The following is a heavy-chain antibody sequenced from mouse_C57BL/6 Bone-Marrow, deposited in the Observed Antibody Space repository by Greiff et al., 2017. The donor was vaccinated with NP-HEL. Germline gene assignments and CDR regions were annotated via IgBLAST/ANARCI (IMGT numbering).Heavy chain of an antibody. CDR2: IDPSDSYT. J-gene: IGHJ2*01. CDR1: GYTFTSYW. CDR3: ARMRIYFDH. Sequence: QVQLQQPGAELVMPGASVKLSCKASGYTFTSYWMHWVKQRPGQGLEWIGEIDPSDSYTNYNQKFKGKSTLTVDKSSSTAYMQLSSLTSEDSAVYYCARMRIYFDHWGQGTTLTVSS. V-gene: IGHV1-69*01.